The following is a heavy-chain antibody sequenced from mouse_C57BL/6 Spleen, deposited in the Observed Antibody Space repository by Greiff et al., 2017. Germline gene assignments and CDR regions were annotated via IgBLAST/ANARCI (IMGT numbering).Heavy chain of an antibody. V-gene: IGHV1-53*01. CDR1: GYTFTSYW. J-gene: IGHJ3*01. CDR2: INPSNGGT. D-gene: IGHD2-1*01. CDR3: ARENYGNYPAWFAY. Sequence: VQLQQPGTELVKPGASVKLSCKASGYTFTSYWMHWVKQRPGQGLEWIGNINPSNGGTNYNEQFKSKATLTVDKSSSTAYMQLSSLTSEDSAVYYCARENYGNYPAWFAYWGQGTLVTVSA.